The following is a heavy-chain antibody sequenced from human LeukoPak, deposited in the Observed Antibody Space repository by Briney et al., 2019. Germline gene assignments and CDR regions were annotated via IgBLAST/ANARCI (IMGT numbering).Heavy chain of an antibody. CDR1: GFSFSGYA. D-gene: IGHD6-6*01. CDR3: ARHRPSWSFDL. Sequence: PGGSLRLSCAASGFSFSGYAMTWVRQAPGGGLEWVSYINTGSTSIYCPDSVRVRFTISRENAQNSLYLQMNSLRAEDTAVYYWARHRPSWSFDLWGRGTLVSVPS. J-gene: IGHJ2*01. CDR2: INTGSTSI. V-gene: IGHV3-48*04.